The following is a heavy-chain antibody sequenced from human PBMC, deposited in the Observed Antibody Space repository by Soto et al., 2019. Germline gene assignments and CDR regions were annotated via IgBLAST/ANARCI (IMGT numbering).Heavy chain of an antibody. CDR3: ASESQNLYYNFWSGYYNF. CDR1: GGSISSGGHY. Sequence: QVQLQESGPGLVKPSETLSLTCTVSGGSISSGGHYWNWIRQYPGKGLEWIGYIHDSGSTYYNPSLKRRFIISLDSSKNLFSLKLTSVTAPDTAVYFCASESQNLYYNFWSGYYNFWGQGTLVTVSS. J-gene: IGHJ4*02. CDR2: IHDSGST. D-gene: IGHD3-3*01. V-gene: IGHV4-31*03.